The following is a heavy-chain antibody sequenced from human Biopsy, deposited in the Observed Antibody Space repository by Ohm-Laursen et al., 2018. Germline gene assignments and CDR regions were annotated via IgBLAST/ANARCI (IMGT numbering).Heavy chain of an antibody. CDR3: ASAGYNPDWNFDH. CDR2: IYFTGRT. Sequence: GTLSLIWTVSGGPIDSYYWSWIRQPPGKALEWIGYIYFTGRTSYNPSLKSRVTMSVNTSKKQFPLRLSSVTAANTADYYCASAGYNPDWNFDHWGRGTRVTVSS. D-gene: IGHD5-24*01. J-gene: IGHJ2*01. V-gene: IGHV4-59*12. CDR1: GGPIDSYY.